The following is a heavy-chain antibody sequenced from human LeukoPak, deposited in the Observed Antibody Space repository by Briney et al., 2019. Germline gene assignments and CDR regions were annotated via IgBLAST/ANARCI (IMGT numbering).Heavy chain of an antibody. CDR2: INHSGST. V-gene: IGHV4-34*01. J-gene: IGHJ3*02. CDR1: GGSFSGYY. Sequence: SETLSLTCAVYGGSFSGYYWSWIRQPPGKGLEWIGEINHSGSTNYNPSLKSRVTISVDTSKNQFSLKLSSVTAADTAVYYCRRDSSWVAFDIWGQGTLATVSS. CDR3: RRDSSWVAFDI. D-gene: IGHD6-13*01.